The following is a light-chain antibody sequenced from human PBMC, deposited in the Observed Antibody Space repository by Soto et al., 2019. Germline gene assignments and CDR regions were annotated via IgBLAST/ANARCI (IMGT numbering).Light chain of an antibody. CDR3: QEYGSLPRT. V-gene: IGKV3-20*01. J-gene: IGKJ1*01. CDR2: GAC. CDR1: QSVSSSY. Sequence: EIVWAQSPGTLSLSPGERATLSCRASQSVSSSYLAWYQQKPGQAPRLLVYGACSRATGIPDRFSGSGSGTDFTLTISVLEPEDFTVYYCQEYGSLPRTFGHGTKAEIK.